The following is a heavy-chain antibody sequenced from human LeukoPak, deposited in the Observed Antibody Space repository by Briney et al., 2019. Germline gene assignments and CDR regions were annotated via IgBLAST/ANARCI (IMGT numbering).Heavy chain of an antibody. CDR3: AREGHSRRITMVRGGHYFDY. CDR1: GGSISSSSYY. V-gene: IGHV4-39*07. Sequence: PSETLSLTCTVSGGSISSSSYYWGWIRQPPGKGLEWIGSIYYSGSTYYNPSLKSRVTISVDKSKNQFSLKLSSVTAADTAVYYCAREGHSRRITMVRGGHYFDYWGQGTLVTVSS. J-gene: IGHJ4*02. CDR2: IYYSGST. D-gene: IGHD3-10*01.